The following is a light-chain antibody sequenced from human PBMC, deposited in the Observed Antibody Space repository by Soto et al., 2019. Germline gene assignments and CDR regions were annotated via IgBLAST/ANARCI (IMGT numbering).Light chain of an antibody. V-gene: IGKV3-20*01. CDR3: QQYGNSPPLT. J-gene: IGKJ4*01. CDR2: GAS. Sequence: EFVLTQSPGTLSLSPGERATLSCRASQSVSSHLAWYQQRPGQAPRLLIYGASSRATGIPDRFSGSGSGTDFTLTISRLEPEDFALYYCQQYGNSPPLTFGGGTKVDI. CDR1: QSVSSH.